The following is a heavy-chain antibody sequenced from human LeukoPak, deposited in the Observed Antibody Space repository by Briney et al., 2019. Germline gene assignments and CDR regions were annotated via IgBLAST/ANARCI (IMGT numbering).Heavy chain of an antibody. Sequence: KPSETLSLTCTVSGASITSSGYYWGWIRQPPGKGLEWIGTIFHSGSTYYNPSLKSRFTISLDTSKNQFSLKLSSVTAADTAVYYCARGIVVVAQLGFYFYYMDVWGKGTTVTISS. D-gene: IGHD2-15*01. CDR3: ARGIVVVAQLGFYFYYMDV. V-gene: IGHV4-39*07. CDR1: GASITSSGYY. CDR2: IFHSGST. J-gene: IGHJ6*03.